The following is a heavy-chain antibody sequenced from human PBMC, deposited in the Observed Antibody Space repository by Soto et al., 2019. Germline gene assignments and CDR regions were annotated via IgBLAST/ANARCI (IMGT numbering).Heavy chain of an antibody. CDR2: SSNSGTFS. V-gene: IGHV3-11*06. J-gene: IGHJ4*02. CDR1: GFTFSDYY. Sequence: PGGSLRLSCEGSGFTFSDYYISWIRQAPGKGLEWISYSSNSGTFSRYADSVKGRFSISRDNTKNLPYLQMNSLRAEDTAVYYCARSGDNYNRLDYWGQGTPVTVSS. CDR3: ARSGDNYNRLDY. D-gene: IGHD1-1*01.